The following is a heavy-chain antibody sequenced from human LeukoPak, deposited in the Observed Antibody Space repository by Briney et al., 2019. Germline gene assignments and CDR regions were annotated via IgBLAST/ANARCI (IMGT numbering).Heavy chain of an antibody. J-gene: IGHJ4*02. Sequence: GGSLRLSCAASGFTFSSYAMSWVRQAPGKGLVWVSRINSDGSSTSYADSVKGRFTISRDNAKNTLYLQMNSLRAEDTAVYYCARAGDGYDWSSFDYWGQGTLVTVSS. CDR3: ARAGDGYDWSSFDY. CDR2: INSDGSST. D-gene: IGHD5-12*01. CDR1: GFTFSSYA. V-gene: IGHV3-74*01.